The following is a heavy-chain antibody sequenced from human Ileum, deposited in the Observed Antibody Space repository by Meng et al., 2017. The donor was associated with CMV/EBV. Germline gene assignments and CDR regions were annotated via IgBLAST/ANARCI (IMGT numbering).Heavy chain of an antibody. CDR2: IYPGDSDT. CDR3: ARHVQQDRYYFYYGIDV. J-gene: IGHJ6*02. Sequence: GESLKISCKGSGYSFTNNWIGWVRQMPGKGLEWMGIIYPGDSDTRYSPSFQGQVTISVDKSISTAYLQWSSLEASDTAMYYCARHVQQDRYYFYYGIDVWGQGTLVHVSS. V-gene: IGHV5-51*01. D-gene: IGHD5-18*01. CDR1: GYSFTNNW.